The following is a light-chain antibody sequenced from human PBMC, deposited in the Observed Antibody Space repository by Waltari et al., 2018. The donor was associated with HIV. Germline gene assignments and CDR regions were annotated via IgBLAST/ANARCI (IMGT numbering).Light chain of an antibody. CDR2: WAS. V-gene: IGKV4-1*01. CDR1: RTVSYASKRKMY. Sequence: DIVMTQSPDSLLVSLGERATIDCKSSRTVSYASKRKMYLAWYQRKTGQPPKLLFHWASARESGVPDRFSASGSGTNFTLTIRSLHAEDVATYFCQQYFSLPWTFGQGTKVEIK. J-gene: IGKJ1*01. CDR3: QQYFSLPWT.